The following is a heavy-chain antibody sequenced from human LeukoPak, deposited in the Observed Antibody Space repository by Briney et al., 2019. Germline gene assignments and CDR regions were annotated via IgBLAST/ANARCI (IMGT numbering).Heavy chain of an antibody. J-gene: IGHJ5*02. CDR3: AKGGGNGAFDP. V-gene: IGHV3-23*01. CDR2: IRGSADST. Sequence: GGSLRLSCAASGFTFSSYAMSCVRQAPGEGLECVSQIRGSADSTHYSDPVKGRFTISRDNSRNTLYLQMNSLRAEETAVYYCAKGGGNGAFDPWGQGTLVTVPS. CDR1: GFTFSSYA. D-gene: IGHD4-23*01.